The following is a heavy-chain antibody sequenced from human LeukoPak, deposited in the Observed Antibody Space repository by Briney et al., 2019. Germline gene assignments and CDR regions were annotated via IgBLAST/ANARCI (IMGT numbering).Heavy chain of an antibody. CDR3: ARVRVYAMWFYYMDV. D-gene: IGHD2-8*01. CDR1: GFTFSSYA. CDR2: IHYDGSNK. V-gene: IGHV3-30*02. J-gene: IGHJ6*03. Sequence: PGGALRLSCAASGFTFSSYAMHWVRQAPGKGLEWVAFIHYDGSNKYYANSVKGRFTISRDNSKNTLYLQMNSLRAEDTAVYYCARVRVYAMWFYYMDVWGKGTTVTVSS.